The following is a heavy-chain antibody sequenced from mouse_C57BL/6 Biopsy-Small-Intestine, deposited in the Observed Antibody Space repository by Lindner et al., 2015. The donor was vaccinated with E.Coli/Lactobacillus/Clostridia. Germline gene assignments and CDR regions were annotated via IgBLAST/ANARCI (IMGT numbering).Heavy chain of an antibody. J-gene: IGHJ2*01. D-gene: IGHD1-1*01. Sequence: VQLQESGAELMEPGASVKLSCKAAGYTFTGYWIEWVKQRPGHGLDWIGEILPGSGSISYNEKFKDKATFTADTSSNTAYMQLSSLTTEDSAIYYCARFYYGSSFFDYWGQGTTLTVSS. CDR3: ARFYYGSSFFDY. CDR2: ILPGSGSI. CDR1: GYTFTGYW. V-gene: IGHV1-9*01.